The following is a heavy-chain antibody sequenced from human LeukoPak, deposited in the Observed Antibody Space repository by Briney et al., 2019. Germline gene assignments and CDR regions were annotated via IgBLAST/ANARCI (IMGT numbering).Heavy chain of an antibody. CDR1: GGSISSYY. Sequence: PSETLSLTCTVSGGSISSYYWSWIRQPAGKGLEWIGRIYTSGSTNYNPSLKSRVTMSVDTSKNQFSLKLSSVTAADTAVYYCARDRPLGYYGSGSSYYYYMDVWGKGTTVTVSS. J-gene: IGHJ6*03. D-gene: IGHD3-10*01. CDR2: IYTSGST. CDR3: ARDRPLGYYGSGSSYYYYMDV. V-gene: IGHV4-4*07.